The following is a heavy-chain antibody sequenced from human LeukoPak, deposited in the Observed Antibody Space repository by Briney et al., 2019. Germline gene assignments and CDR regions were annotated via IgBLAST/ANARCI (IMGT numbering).Heavy chain of an antibody. CDR3: ARVGMGSSSWYVDY. Sequence: KSSETLSLTCTVSGGSISSSSYYWGWIRQPPGKGLEWIGSIYYSGSTYYNPSLKSRVTISVDTSKNQFSLKLSSVTAADTAVYYCARVGMGSSSWYVDYWGQGTLVTVSS. V-gene: IGHV4-39*01. CDR2: IYYSGST. CDR1: GGSISSSSYY. D-gene: IGHD6-13*01. J-gene: IGHJ4*02.